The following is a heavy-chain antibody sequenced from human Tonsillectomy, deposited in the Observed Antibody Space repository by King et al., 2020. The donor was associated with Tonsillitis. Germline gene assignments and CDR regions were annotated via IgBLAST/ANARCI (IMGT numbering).Heavy chain of an antibody. D-gene: IGHD6-19*01. J-gene: IGHJ4*02. CDR1: GGTFSSYA. CDR3: ARAGLGQWLDDY. CDR2: IIPFFDTT. V-gene: IGHV1-69*12. Sequence: LQLVQSGAEVKKPGSSVKVSCKASGGTFSSYAISWVRQAPGQGLEWMGGIIPFFDTTNYAQKFQGRVTITADESTSTAYMELSSLRSEDTAVYYCARAGLGQWLDDYWGQGTLVTVSS.